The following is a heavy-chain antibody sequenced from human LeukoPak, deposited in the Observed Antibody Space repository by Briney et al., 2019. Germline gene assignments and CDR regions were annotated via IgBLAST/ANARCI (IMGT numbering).Heavy chain of an antibody. CDR1: GGSISSSSYY. CDR3: ASLEWLVLYGMDV. CDR2: IYYSGST. J-gene: IGHJ6*02. D-gene: IGHD3-3*01. V-gene: IGHV4-39*01. Sequence: SETLSLTCTVSGGSISSSSYYWGGIRQPSGKGLEWVGSIYYSGSTYYNLSLKSRVTLSVDASKNQFSLKLSSVTAAATAVYYCASLEWLVLYGMDVWGQGTTVTVSS.